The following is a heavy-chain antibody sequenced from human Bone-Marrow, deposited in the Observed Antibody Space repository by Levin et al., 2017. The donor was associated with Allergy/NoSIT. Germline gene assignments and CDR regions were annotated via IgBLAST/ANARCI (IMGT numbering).Heavy chain of an antibody. CDR1: GFSFEDYA. CDR3: AKDKGGGSYTFYGLHV. V-gene: IGHV3-9*01. CDR2: IGWNSGSI. D-gene: IGHD2-2*02. Sequence: PGGSLRLSCAASGFSFEDYAMHWVRQAPGKGLEWVSGIGWNSGSIDYADSVKGRFTISRDNAKKSLYLQMNSLRPEDTALYFCAKDKGGGSYTFYGLHVWGQGTTVRVS. J-gene: IGHJ6*02.